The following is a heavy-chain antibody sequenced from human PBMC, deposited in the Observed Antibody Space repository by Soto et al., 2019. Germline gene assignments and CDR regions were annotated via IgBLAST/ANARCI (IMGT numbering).Heavy chain of an antibody. CDR1: GFTFSSSA. CDR3: ASAKAVVIAALGI. Sequence: EVQLLESGGGLVQPGGSLRLSCKASGFTFSSSAMSWVRQAPGQGLEWVASVSENGGSRGGTYYADSVKGRFTISRDNSKNTLYLQMDSLRGADTAVYYCASAKAVVIAALGIWGQGTMVTVSS. CDR2: VSENGGSRGGT. V-gene: IGHV3-23*01. D-gene: IGHD2-21*01. J-gene: IGHJ3*02.